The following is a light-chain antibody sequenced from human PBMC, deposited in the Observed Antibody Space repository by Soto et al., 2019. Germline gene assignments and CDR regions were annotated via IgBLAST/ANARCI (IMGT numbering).Light chain of an antibody. CDR1: QSVEKY. CDR2: DTS. Sequence: EVVLTQSPATLSLSPGERAILSCRASQSVEKYLVWYQQKPGQAHRLLIYDTSNRATGIPARFSGSGSETDFTLTISSREPEDFAFYYCQQRKHWPPLTFGGGTKVELK. J-gene: IGKJ4*01. CDR3: QQRKHWPPLT. V-gene: IGKV3-11*01.